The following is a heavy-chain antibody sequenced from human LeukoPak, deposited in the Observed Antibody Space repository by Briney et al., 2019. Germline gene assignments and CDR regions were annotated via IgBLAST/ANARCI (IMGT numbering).Heavy chain of an antibody. J-gene: IGHJ4*02. CDR2: ISNSGSST. CDR3: AKVLGYYGDFDY. D-gene: IGHD3-22*01. CDR1: GFTFSNYA. V-gene: IGHV3-23*01. Sequence: PGGSLRLSCAASGFTFSNYAMNWVRQAPGKGLEWVSAISNSGSSTYYADSVKGRFTISRDNSKNTLYLHMNSLRAEDTAVYYCAKVLGYYGDFDYWGQGTLVTVSS.